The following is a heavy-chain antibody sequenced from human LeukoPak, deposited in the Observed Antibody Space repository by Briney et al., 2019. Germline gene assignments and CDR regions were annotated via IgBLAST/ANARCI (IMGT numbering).Heavy chain of an antibody. Sequence: GGSLRLSCAASGFTFSSYSMNWVRQAPGKGLEWVSSISSSSYIYYADSVKGRFTISRDNAKNSLYLQMNSLRAEDTAVYYCARMRLPWRATDYWGQGTLVTVSS. V-gene: IGHV3-21*01. CDR1: GFTFSSYS. D-gene: IGHD1-1*01. CDR3: ARMRLPWRATDY. CDR2: ISSSSYI. J-gene: IGHJ4*02.